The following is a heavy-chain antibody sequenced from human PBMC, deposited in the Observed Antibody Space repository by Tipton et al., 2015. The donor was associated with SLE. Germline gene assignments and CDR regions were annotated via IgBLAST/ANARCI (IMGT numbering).Heavy chain of an antibody. CDR3: ATIGLGTDAFYI. V-gene: IGHV3-15*01. D-gene: IGHD6-19*01. J-gene: IGHJ3*02. Sequence: SLRLSCAGSGFSFSNAWMTWVRQAPGKGLEWVGRIRAKSDGGATDYAAPVKGRFTISRDDSKNTLYLQMNSLKTEDTAVYYCATIGLGTDAFYIWGQGTMVPASS. CDR1: GFSFSNAW. CDR2: IRAKSDGGAT.